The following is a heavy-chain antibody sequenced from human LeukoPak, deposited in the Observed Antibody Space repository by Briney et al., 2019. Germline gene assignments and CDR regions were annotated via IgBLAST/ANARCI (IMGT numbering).Heavy chain of an antibody. D-gene: IGHD3-22*01. CDR1: GYTFTSYD. CDR3: ARGAYYYDSSGYYSPLQYYYYGMDV. Sequence: ASVKASCKASGYTFTSYDINWVRQATGQGLEWMGWMNPNSGNTGYAQKFQGRVTMTRNTSISTAYMELSSLRSEDTAVYYCARGAYYYDSSGYYSPLQYYYYGMDVWGQGTTVTVSS. CDR2: MNPNSGNT. J-gene: IGHJ6*02. V-gene: IGHV1-8*01.